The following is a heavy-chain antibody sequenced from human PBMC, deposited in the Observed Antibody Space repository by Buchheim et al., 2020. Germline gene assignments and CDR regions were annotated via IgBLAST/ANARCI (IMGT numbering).Heavy chain of an antibody. CDR1: GFTFSSYA. Sequence: QVQLVESGGGVVQPGRSLRLSCAASGFTFSSYAMHWVRQAPGKGLGWVAVISYDGSSKYYADSVKGRFTISRDNSKNTLYLQMNSLRAQDTAVYYCARVEYSSGWYGAFDYWGQGTL. D-gene: IGHD6-19*01. CDR2: ISYDGSSK. V-gene: IGHV3-30*04. J-gene: IGHJ4*02. CDR3: ARVEYSSGWYGAFDY.